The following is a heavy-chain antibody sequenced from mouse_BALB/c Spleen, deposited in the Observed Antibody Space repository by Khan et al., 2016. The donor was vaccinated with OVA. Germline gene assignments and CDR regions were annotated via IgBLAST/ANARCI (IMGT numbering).Heavy chain of an antibody. Sequence: QVQLQQSGTELVKPGASVKMSCKAFGYTFTTYPIEWMKQNHGKSLEWIGNFHPYNDDTKYNEKFKGKAKLTVEKSSCTVYLELSRLTSDDSAVYDWSGRNRYDSAWFAYWGQGTLVTVSA. CDR2: FHPYNDDT. J-gene: IGHJ3*01. D-gene: IGHD2-14*01. CDR1: GYTFTTYP. V-gene: IGHV1-47*01. CDR3: SGRNRYDSAWFAY.